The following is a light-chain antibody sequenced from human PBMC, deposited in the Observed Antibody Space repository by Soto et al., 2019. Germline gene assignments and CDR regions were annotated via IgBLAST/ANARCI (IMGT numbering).Light chain of an antibody. CDR2: DAS. J-gene: IGKJ3*01. CDR3: QQRRNWPPT. V-gene: IGKV3-11*01. Sequence: EIVLTQSPATLSLSPGERATLSCRASQSVSSYLAWYQQKPGQAPRLLIYDASTSATGIPARFSGSGSGTDFTLTIGSLEPEGFEVYYCQQRRNWPPTLGPGTKVDIK. CDR1: QSVSSY.